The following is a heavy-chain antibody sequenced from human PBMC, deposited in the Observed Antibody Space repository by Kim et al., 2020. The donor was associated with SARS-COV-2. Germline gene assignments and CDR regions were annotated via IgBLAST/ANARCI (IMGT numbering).Heavy chain of an antibody. CDR2: INAGNGNT. CDR1: GYTFTSYA. J-gene: IGHJ6*02. CDR3: ARTYYYGSGSYYGGSAITHGGMDV. D-gene: IGHD3-10*01. V-gene: IGHV1-3*01. Sequence: ASVKVSCKASGYTFTSYAMHWVRQAPGQRLEWMGWINAGNGNTKYSQKFQGRVTITRDTSASTAYMELSSLRSEDTAVYYCARTYYYGSGSYYGGSAITHGGMDVWGQGTTVTVSS.